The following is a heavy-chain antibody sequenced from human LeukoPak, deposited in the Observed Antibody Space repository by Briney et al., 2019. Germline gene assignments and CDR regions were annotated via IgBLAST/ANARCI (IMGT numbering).Heavy chain of an antibody. CDR2: INQNGGQS. J-gene: IGHJ4*02. CDR3: VKNSGWYCLDY. V-gene: IGHV3-7*03. Sequence: GGSLRLSCEASGFSFSNYWMTWVRQAPGKGLEWVADINQNGGQSCYVDSVKGRFTLSRDNAKNSLFLQLNSLRAEDTAVYYCVKNSGWYCLDYWGQGITVIVSS. CDR1: GFSFSNYW. D-gene: IGHD6-13*01.